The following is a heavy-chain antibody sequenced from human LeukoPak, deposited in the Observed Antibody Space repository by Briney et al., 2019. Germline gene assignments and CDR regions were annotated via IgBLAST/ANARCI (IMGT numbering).Heavy chain of an antibody. CDR1: GYTFTSYG. CDR3: ARAHLDYYGSGSYYSYDY. V-gene: IGHV1-18*01. D-gene: IGHD3-10*01. J-gene: IGHJ4*02. Sequence: GASVKVSCKASGYTFTSYGISWVRQAPGQGLEWMGWISAYNGNTNYAQKLQGRVTMTTDTSTSTAYMELRSLRSDDTAVYYCARAHLDYYGSGSYYSYDYWGQGTLVTVSS. CDR2: ISAYNGNT.